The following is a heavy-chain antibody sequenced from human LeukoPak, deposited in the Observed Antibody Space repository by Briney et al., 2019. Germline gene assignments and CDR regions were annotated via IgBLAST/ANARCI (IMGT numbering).Heavy chain of an antibody. D-gene: IGHD4/OR15-4a*01. J-gene: IGHJ4*02. V-gene: IGHV3-21*01. CDR1: GFTFGSYA. CDR3: ARDLGFGANSGY. Sequence: PGGSVRLSCAASGFTFGSYAMSCVRQAPGKGLEWVSSISSSSRYIYYADSVKGRFTISRDNARNSLYLQMNNLRGEDTAVYYCARDLGFGANSGYWGQGTLVTVSS. CDR2: ISSSSRYI.